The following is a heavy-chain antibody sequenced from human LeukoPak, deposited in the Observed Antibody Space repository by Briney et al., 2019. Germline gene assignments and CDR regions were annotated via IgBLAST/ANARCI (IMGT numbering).Heavy chain of an antibody. J-gene: IGHJ4*02. D-gene: IGHD3-22*01. V-gene: IGHV7-4-1*02. Sequence: GASVKVSCKASGYTFTSYAMNWVRQAPGQGLEWMGWINTNTGNPTYAQGFTGRFVFSLDTSVSTAYLQISSLKAEDTAVYYCARDQNYYDSSGHILLDYWGQGTLVTVSS. CDR3: ARDQNYYDSSGHILLDY. CDR2: INTNTGNP. CDR1: GYTFTSYA.